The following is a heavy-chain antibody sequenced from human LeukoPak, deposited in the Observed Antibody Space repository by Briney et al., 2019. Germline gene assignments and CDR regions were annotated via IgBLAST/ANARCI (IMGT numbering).Heavy chain of an antibody. CDR1: GYTFTSYG. Sequence: ASVKVSCKASGYTFTSYGISWVRQAPGQGLEWMGWISGYNGNTKYAQKVQGRVTMTTDTSTGTAYMELRSLRSDDTAVYYCARGYSYGSDYYYGMDVWGQGTTVTVSS. D-gene: IGHD5-18*01. V-gene: IGHV1-18*01. CDR2: ISGYNGNT. J-gene: IGHJ6*02. CDR3: ARGYSYGSDYYYGMDV.